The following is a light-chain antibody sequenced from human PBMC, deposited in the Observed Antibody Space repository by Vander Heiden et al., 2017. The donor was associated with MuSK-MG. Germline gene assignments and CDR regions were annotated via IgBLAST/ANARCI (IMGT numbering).Light chain of an antibody. CDR3: QQYYSTPLT. V-gene: IGKV4-1*01. Sequence: DIVMTQSPDSLAVSLGERATTNCKSSQSVLYSSNNKNYLAWYQQKPGQPPKLLIYWASTRESGVPDRFSGSGSGTDFTLTISSLHAEDVAVYYCQQYYSTPLTFGGGTKVEIK. CDR1: QSVLYSSNNKNY. J-gene: IGKJ4*01. CDR2: WAS.